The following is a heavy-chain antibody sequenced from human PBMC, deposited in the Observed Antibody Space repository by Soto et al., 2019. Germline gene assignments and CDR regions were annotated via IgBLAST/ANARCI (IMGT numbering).Heavy chain of an antibody. D-gene: IGHD6-25*01. CDR1: GFTFSNYW. J-gene: IGHJ4*02. Sequence: EVQLVESGGALVQPGGSLRLSCAASGFTFSNYWMHWVRQAPGKGLVWISRMNSDGSNTVYADAVKGRFTISRDNAKNTLYLQMNNLRVEDTSLSYSATSLVGVSNGSTPYWGQGTLVTVSS. V-gene: IGHV3-74*01. CDR3: ATSLVGVSNGSTPY. CDR2: MNSDGSNT.